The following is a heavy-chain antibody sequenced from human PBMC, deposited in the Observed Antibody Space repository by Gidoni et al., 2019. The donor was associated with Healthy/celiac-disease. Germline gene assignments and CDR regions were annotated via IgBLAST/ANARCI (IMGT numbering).Heavy chain of an antibody. CDR2: INHSGST. Sequence: QVQLQQWGAGLLKPSETLSLTCAVYCGSFSGYYCSWIRQPPGKGLEWIGEINHSGSTNYNPSLKSRVTISVDTSKNQFSLKLSSVTAADTAVYYCARGLVDALRQQLVFGGAPQRTNWFDPWGQGTLVTVSS. CDR3: ARGLVDALRQQLVFGGAPQRTNWFDP. CDR1: CGSFSGYY. D-gene: IGHD6-13*01. J-gene: IGHJ5*02. V-gene: IGHV4-34*01.